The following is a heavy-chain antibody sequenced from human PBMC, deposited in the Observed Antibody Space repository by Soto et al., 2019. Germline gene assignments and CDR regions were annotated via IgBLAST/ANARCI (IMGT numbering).Heavy chain of an antibody. CDR3: PTEGRYRYNQPHWFDP. CDR2: IIPILVTA. V-gene: IGHV1-69*10. J-gene: IGHJ5*02. CDR1: GCTFSSYA. Sequence: SVKVSCKASGCTFSSYAISWVRQAPGQGLEWMGGIIPILVTANYAQKFQGRDTITANQSTSKAYMELSRLRAEDAAVYYCPTEGRYRYNQPHWFDPWGQGTMVTVSS. D-gene: IGHD1-1*01.